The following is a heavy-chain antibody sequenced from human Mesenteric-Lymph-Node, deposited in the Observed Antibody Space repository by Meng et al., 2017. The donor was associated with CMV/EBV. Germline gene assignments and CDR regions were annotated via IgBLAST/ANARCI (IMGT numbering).Heavy chain of an antibody. V-gene: IGHV3-74*01. CDR1: GFTFSSYG. CDR3: AKEGDCSSTSCYSAFDI. Sequence: GESLKISCAASGFTFSSYGMHWVRQAPGKGLVWVSRINSDGSSTSYADSVKGRFTISRDNSKNTLYLQMNSLRAEDTAVYYCAKEGDCSSTSCYSAFDIWGQGTMVTVSS. CDR2: INSDGSST. D-gene: IGHD2-2*01. J-gene: IGHJ3*02.